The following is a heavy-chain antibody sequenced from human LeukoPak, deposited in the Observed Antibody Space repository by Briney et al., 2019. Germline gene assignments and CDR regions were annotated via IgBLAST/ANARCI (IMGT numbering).Heavy chain of an antibody. D-gene: IGHD3-10*01. CDR1: GFTFNTYS. V-gene: IGHV3-48*02. J-gene: IGHJ3*01. CDR3: ARDWLSAFDV. Sequence: GGSLRLSCAASGFTFNTYSMNWVRQAPGKGLEWVSYIGTHSSNTFYADSVKGRSTISRDNAKNSLYLQLNSLRDEDTAVYYCARDWLSAFDVWGQGTMVTVSS. CDR2: IGTHSSNT.